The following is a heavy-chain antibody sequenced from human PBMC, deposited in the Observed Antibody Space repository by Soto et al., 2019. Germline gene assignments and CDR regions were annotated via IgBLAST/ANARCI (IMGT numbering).Heavy chain of an antibody. CDR2: IRSKANSYAT. Sequence: PGGSLRLSCAASGFTFSGSAMHWVRQASGKGLEWVGRIRSKANSYATAYAASVKGRFTISRDDSKNTAYLQMNSLKTEDTAVYYCTAYTYVSAFAIWGQGTMVTVSS. V-gene: IGHV3-73*01. CDR1: GFTFSGSA. D-gene: IGHD2-2*02. CDR3: TAYTYVSAFAI. J-gene: IGHJ3*02.